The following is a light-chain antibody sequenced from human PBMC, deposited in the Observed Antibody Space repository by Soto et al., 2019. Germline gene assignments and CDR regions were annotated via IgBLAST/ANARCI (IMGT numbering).Light chain of an antibody. Sequence: QSVLTQPRSVAGSPGQSVTLSCTGTSIDVGHYDYVSWYRQHPGKAPQLLIFDVTKRPSGVPDRFSGSKSGNTASLTISGLQIDDEADYYCCSYAGSNTLYVFGTGTKVTVL. CDR3: CSYAGSNTLYV. J-gene: IGLJ1*01. CDR2: DVT. V-gene: IGLV2-11*01. CDR1: SIDVGHYDY.